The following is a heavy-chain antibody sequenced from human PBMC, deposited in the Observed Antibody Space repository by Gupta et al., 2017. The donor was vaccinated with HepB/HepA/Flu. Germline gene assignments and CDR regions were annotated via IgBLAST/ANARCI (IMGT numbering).Heavy chain of an antibody. V-gene: IGHV3-53*01. Sequence: WVSLILSDGRTYYADSLKGRFTISRDNSKNTLYLQVTSLRVEDTAMYYCATDPRPGGYEGDYWGQGTLVTVSS. CDR3: ATDPRPGGYEGDY. D-gene: IGHD5-12*01. CDR2: ILSDGRT. J-gene: IGHJ4*02.